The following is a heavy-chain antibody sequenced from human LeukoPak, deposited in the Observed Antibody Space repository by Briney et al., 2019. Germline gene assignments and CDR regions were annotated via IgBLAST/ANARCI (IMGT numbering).Heavy chain of an antibody. CDR1: GLIVSGNY. J-gene: IGHJ4*02. V-gene: IGHV3-66*01. CDR2: IYSDGKT. Sequence: GGSLRLSCTASGLIVSGNYWPWVSQAPGKALEWVSIIYSDGKTLYTKSVKGRFTFSREKSKNTFYLQMNSLRAEDTAVYFCTYGDYPLTYWGQGTLVTVSS. D-gene: IGHD4-17*01. CDR3: TYGDYPLTY.